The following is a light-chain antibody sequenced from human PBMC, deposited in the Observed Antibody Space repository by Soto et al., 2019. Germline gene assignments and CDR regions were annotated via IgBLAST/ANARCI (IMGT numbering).Light chain of an antibody. Sequence: QSVLTQPPSASGTPGQRVTISCSGSSSNIGNNDVYWYQQFPGTAPTLDVYKNNQRPSGVPDRFSGSKSGTSASLAISGLRSDDEADYYCAAWDDSLGEVFGTGTKVTVL. CDR1: SSNIGNND. CDR2: KNN. V-gene: IGLV1-47*01. CDR3: AAWDDSLGEV. J-gene: IGLJ1*01.